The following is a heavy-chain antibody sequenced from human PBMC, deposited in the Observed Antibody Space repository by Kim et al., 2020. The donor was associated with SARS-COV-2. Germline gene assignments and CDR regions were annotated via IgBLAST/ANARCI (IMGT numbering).Heavy chain of an antibody. CDR2: ISYDGSNK. CDR3: ARDVYSGYGTSYMDV. J-gene: IGHJ6*03. V-gene: IGHV3-30-3*01. CDR1: GFTFSSYA. Sequence: GGSLRLSCAASGFTFSSYAMHWVRQAPGKGLEWVAVISYDGSNKYYADSVKGQFTISRDNSKNTLYLQMNSLRAEDTAVYYCARDVYSGYGTSYMDVWG. D-gene: IGHD5-12*01.